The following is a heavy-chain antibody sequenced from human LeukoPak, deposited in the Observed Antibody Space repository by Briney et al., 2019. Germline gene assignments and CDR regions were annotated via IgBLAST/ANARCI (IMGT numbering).Heavy chain of an antibody. CDR1: GFTFSSYG. CDR2: IWYDGSNK. V-gene: IGHV3-33*01. Sequence: GRSLRLSCAASGFTFSSYGMHWVRQAPGKGLEWVAVIWYDGSNKCYADPVKGLFTISRDNSKNTLYLQMNSLRAEDTAVYYCAGDYGEYYYGMDVWGQGTTVTVSS. D-gene: IGHD4-17*01. J-gene: IGHJ6*02. CDR3: AGDYGEYYYGMDV.